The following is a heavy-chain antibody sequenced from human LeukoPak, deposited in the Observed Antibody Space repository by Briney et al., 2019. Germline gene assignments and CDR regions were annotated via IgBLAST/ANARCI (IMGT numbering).Heavy chain of an antibody. J-gene: IGHJ6*03. CDR2: INHSGST. CDR1: GGSFSGYY. Sequence: SETLSLTCAVYGGSFSGYYWSWIRQPPGKGLEWIGEINHSGSTNYNPSLKSRVTISVDTSKNQFSLKLSSVTAADTAVYYCARESLPAAINYYYYMDVWGKGTTVTVSS. CDR3: ARESLPAAINYYYYMDV. V-gene: IGHV4-34*01. D-gene: IGHD2-2*01.